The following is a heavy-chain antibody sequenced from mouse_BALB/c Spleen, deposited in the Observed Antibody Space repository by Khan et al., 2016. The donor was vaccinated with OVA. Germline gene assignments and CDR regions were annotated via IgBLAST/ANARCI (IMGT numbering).Heavy chain of an antibody. V-gene: IGHV1S135*01. J-gene: IGHJ3*01. CDR2: IDPFSGGT. D-gene: IGHD2-2*01. CDR1: GYSFTTYY. Sequence: EVQLVESGPELVKPGASVKISCKASGYSFTTYYIHWVIQSHGKSLEWIGYIDPFSGGTTYNQKFKGKATLTVDKSSSTAHIHLSNLTSEDSAVCYCTRHGYVAWFTYWGQGTLVTVSS. CDR3: TRHGYVAWFTY.